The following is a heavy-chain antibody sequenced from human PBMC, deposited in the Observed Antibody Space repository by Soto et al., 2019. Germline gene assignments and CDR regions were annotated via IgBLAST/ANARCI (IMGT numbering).Heavy chain of an antibody. D-gene: IGHD1-26*01. CDR3: ARYGSPRAY. Sequence: PGGSLRLSCVASGFTFSSYVMHWVRQAPGKGLEWVALIWYDGSNKYYADSVKGRFTISRDNSKNTLYLQMNSLRAEDTAVYYCARYGSPRAYWGQGTLVTVSS. CDR2: IWYDGSNK. CDR1: GFTFSSYV. V-gene: IGHV3-30*19. J-gene: IGHJ4*02.